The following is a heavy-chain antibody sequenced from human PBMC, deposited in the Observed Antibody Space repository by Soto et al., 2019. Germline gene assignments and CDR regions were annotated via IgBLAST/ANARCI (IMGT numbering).Heavy chain of an antibody. CDR1: GYTFNSHW. D-gene: IGHD3-10*01. J-gene: IGHJ5*02. Sequence: PGESLKISCQGSGYTFNSHWISWVRQLPGKGLEWMGRIDPSDSYTRYSPSFQGHVTISADRSTSTAYLQWSSLKASDTAMYYCARHTPRSGSYGVDPWGQGTLVTVSS. CDR3: ARHTPRSGSYGVDP. CDR2: IDPSDSYT. V-gene: IGHV5-10-1*01.